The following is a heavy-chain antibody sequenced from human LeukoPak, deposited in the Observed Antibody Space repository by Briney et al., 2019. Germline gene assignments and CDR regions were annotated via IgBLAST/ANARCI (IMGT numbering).Heavy chain of an antibody. CDR1: GYTFTSYY. Sequence: GASVTVSCKASGYTFTSYYMHWVRQAPGQGLEWMGIINPSGGSTSYAQKFQGRVTMTRDTSTSTVYMELSSLRSEDTAVYYCARVNPCSGGSCYLLHYWGQGTLVTVSS. D-gene: IGHD2-15*01. J-gene: IGHJ4*02. V-gene: IGHV1-46*01. CDR2: INPSGGST. CDR3: ARVNPCSGGSCYLLHY.